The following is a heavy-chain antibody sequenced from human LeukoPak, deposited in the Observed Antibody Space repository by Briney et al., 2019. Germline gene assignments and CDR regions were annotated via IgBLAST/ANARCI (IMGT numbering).Heavy chain of an antibody. CDR1: GGSISSSSYY. Sequence: SGPGLVKPSETLSLTCTVSGGSISSSSYYWGWIRQPPGKGLEWIGSIYYSGSTYYNPSLKSRVTISVDTSKNQFSLKLSSVTAADTAVYYCARGEYSSGWFPPDCWGQGTLVTVSS. CDR3: ARGEYSSGWFPPDC. V-gene: IGHV4-39*01. J-gene: IGHJ4*02. CDR2: IYYSGST. D-gene: IGHD6-19*01.